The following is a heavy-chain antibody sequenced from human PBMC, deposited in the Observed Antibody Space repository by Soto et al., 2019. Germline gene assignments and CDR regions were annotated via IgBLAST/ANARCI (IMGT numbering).Heavy chain of an antibody. CDR2: IYYSGST. J-gene: IGHJ5*02. V-gene: IGHV4-39*01. Sequence: SETLSLTCSVAYGSISSSSYYWGWISQPPGKGLEWIGSIYYSGSTYYNPSLKSRVTISVDTSKNQFSLKLSSVTAADTAVYYCARHEYFDWFEGDWFDPWGQGTLVTVSS. CDR3: ARHEYFDWFEGDWFDP. CDR1: YGSISSSSYY. D-gene: IGHD3-9*01.